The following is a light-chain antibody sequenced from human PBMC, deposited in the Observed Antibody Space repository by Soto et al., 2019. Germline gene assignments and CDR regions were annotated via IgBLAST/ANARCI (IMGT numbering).Light chain of an antibody. Sequence: DIQMTQAPSSLSATVGERVTITCRTSQSITSYLNWYQQKPGKAPKLLIYAAFTLHSGVPARFSGSRSGTDFTLTISSLQPEDFATYYCQQVNSYPQTFGQGTRLEIK. CDR1: QSITSY. V-gene: IGKV1-39*01. CDR2: AAF. CDR3: QQVNSYPQT. J-gene: IGKJ5*01.